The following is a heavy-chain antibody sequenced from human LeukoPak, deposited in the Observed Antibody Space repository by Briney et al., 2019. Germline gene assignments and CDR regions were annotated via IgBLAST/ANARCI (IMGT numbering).Heavy chain of an antibody. CDR1: GFTFRSYS. CDR2: ISSTSSTI. Sequence: GGSLRLSCAASGFTFRSYSMHWVRQAPGKGLEWVSYISSTSSTIYYADSVKGRFTISRDNAKNSLYLQMNSLRDEDTVVYYCARAAPYYYDSSGYSAFDSWGQGTMVTVSA. D-gene: IGHD3-22*01. CDR3: ARAAPYYYDSSGYSAFDS. V-gene: IGHV3-48*02. J-gene: IGHJ3*02.